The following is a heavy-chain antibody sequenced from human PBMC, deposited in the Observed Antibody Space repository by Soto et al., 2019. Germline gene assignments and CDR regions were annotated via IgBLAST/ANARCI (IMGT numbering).Heavy chain of an antibody. CDR1: GFTFDDYA. Sequence: VQLVESGGGLVQPGRSLRLSCAASGFTFDDYAMHWVRQAPGKGLEWVSGISWNSGSIGYADSVKGRFTISRDNAKNSLYLQMNSLRAEDTALYYCAKDLSGSGSYYKFGGSYGMDVWGQGTTVTVSS. CDR3: AKDLSGSGSYYKFGGSYGMDV. V-gene: IGHV3-9*01. CDR2: ISWNSGSI. D-gene: IGHD3-10*01. J-gene: IGHJ6*02.